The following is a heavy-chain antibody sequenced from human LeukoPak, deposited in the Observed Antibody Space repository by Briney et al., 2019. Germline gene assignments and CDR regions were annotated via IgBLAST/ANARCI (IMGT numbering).Heavy chain of an antibody. D-gene: IGHD3-3*01. V-gene: IGHV3-11*01. Sequence: GRSLRLSCAASGFTFSDYYMSWIRQAPGQGLEWVSYISSSGSTTYYADSVKGRFTISRDNAKNSLYLQMNSLRAEDTAVYYCAGTYYDFWSGYGMDVWGQGTTVTVSS. CDR2: ISSSGSTT. CDR3: AGTYYDFWSGYGMDV. J-gene: IGHJ6*02. CDR1: GFTFSDYY.